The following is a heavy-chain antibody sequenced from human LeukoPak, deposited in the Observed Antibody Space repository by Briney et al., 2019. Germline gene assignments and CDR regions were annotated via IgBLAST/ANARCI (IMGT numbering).Heavy chain of an antibody. CDR1: GFTFSSYA. V-gene: IGHV3-30*04. CDR3: ARTWDHYYYYGMDV. J-gene: IGHJ6*02. D-gene: IGHD1-26*01. Sequence: PGGSLRLSCAASGFTFSSYAMHWVRQAPGKGLEWVAVISYDGSNKYYADSVQGRFTISRDNSKNTLYLQMNSLRAEDTAVYYCARTWDHYYYYGMDVWGRGTTVTVSS. CDR2: ISYDGSNK.